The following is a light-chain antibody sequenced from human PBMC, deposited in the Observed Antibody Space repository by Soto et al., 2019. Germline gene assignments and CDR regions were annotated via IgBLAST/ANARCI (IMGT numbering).Light chain of an antibody. CDR3: QQYGTYPRT. Sequence: EVLLTQSPGTLSLSPGERATLSCRASQSIFSNYLACYQQKSGQAPRLLIYGASNRDTGIPDRFSGSGSGTDFTLTISRLEPEDFAVYYCQQYGTYPRTFGQGTKVEFK. J-gene: IGKJ1*01. V-gene: IGKV3-20*01. CDR2: GAS. CDR1: QSIFSNY.